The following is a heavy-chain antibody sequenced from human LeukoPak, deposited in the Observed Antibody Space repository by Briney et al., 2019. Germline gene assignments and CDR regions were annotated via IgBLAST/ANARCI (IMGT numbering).Heavy chain of an antibody. CDR1: GGTFTIYA. J-gene: IGHJ4*02. D-gene: IGHD4-17*01. Sequence: GSSVKVSCKASGGTFTIYAISWVRHAPGPGLEWIGGIIPIFGTANYAQKFQGRVTITTDESTSTAYMELSSLRSEDTAVYYCARDNDGDYGNWGQGTLVTVSS. CDR2: IIPIFGTA. CDR3: ARDNDGDYGN. V-gene: IGHV1-69*05.